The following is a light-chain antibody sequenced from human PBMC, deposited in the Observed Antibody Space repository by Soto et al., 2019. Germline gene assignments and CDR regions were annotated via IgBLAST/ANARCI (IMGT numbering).Light chain of an antibody. CDR3: QQYLTLPWT. CDR1: HSISSW. J-gene: IGKJ1*01. Sequence: DIQITQSPSTLSASVGDRVTISCRASHSISSWLAWYQQKPGKAPKFLIYDASSLESGVPSRFSGSGSGTEFTLTISSLHPDDFGTYYCQQYLTLPWTFGLGTKVDIK. CDR2: DAS. V-gene: IGKV1-5*01.